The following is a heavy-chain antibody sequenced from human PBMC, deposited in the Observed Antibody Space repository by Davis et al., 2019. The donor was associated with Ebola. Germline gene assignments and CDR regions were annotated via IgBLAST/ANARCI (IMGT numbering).Heavy chain of an antibody. D-gene: IGHD4-17*01. CDR3: ARHGRLRFHFDY. V-gene: IGHV4-59*08. CDR1: GGSISSYY. CDR2: IYYSGST. Sequence: SETLSLTCTVSGGSISSYYWSWIRQPPGKGLEWIGYIYYSGSTNYNPSLKSRVTISVDTSKNQFPLKLSSVTAADTAVYYCARHGRLRFHFDYWGQGTLVTVSS. J-gene: IGHJ4*02.